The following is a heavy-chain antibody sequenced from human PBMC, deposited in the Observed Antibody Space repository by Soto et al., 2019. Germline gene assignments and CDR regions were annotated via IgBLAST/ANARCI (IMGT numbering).Heavy chain of an antibody. CDR3: AAPRDEYGSGVSWFTYGMDI. D-gene: IGHD3-10*01. Sequence: TGGSLRLSCLASGFTFSDYAITWGRHVPGRGLEWVASLDGAGGSTYYADSVRGRFTISRDNSQNTLFLQMKRLTVDDTAIYYCAAPRDEYGSGVSWFTYGMDIWGQGTTVTVSS. J-gene: IGHJ6*02. V-gene: IGHV3-23*01. CDR1: GFTFSDYA. CDR2: LDGAGGST.